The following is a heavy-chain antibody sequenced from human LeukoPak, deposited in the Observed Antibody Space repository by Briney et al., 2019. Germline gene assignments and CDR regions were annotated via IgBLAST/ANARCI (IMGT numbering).Heavy chain of an antibody. Sequence: SETLSLTCAVYGGSFSDYYWSWIRQPPGKGLEWIGEINHSGSTNYNPSLESRVTMSVDTSKNHFFLKLSFVTATDTAVYYCARVAGKDSWSGYLNWFDPWGQGTLVTVSS. J-gene: IGHJ5*02. CDR3: ARVAGKDSWSGYLNWFDP. CDR1: GGSFSDYY. V-gene: IGHV4-34*01. D-gene: IGHD3-3*01. CDR2: INHSGST.